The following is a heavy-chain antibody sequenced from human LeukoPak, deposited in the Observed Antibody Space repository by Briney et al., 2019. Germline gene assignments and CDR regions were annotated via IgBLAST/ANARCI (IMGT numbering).Heavy chain of an antibody. V-gene: IGHV4-4*07. D-gene: IGHD3-3*01. J-gene: IGHJ4*02. CDR2: IYTSGST. CDR1: GGSISSYY. Sequence: SETLSLTCTVSGGSISSYYWSWIRQPAGKGLEWIGRIYTSGSTNYNPSLKSRVTMSVDTSKNQLPLKLSSVTAADTAVYYCARESDFWSADDYWGQGTLVTVSS. CDR3: ARESDFWSADDY.